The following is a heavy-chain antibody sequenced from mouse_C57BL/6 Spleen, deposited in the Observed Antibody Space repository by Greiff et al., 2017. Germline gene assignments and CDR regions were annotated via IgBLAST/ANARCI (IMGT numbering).Heavy chain of an antibody. Sequence: VQLQQSGPELVKPGASVKISCKASGYAFSSSWMNWVKQRPGKGLEWIGRIYPGDGDTNYNGKFKGKATLTADKSSSTAYMQLSSLTSEDSAVYFCASRDDGLGYWGQGTLVTV. V-gene: IGHV1-82*01. D-gene: IGHD2-3*01. J-gene: IGHJ3*01. CDR3: ASRDDGLGY. CDR2: IYPGDGDT. CDR1: GYAFSSSW.